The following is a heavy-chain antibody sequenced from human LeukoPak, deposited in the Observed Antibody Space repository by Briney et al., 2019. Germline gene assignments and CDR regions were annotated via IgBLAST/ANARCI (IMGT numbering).Heavy chain of an antibody. Sequence: ASVKVSCKASGYTFTGYYMHWVRQAPGQGLEWMGWINPNSGGTNYAQKFQGRVTMTRDTSISTVYMELSRLRSDDTAVYYCARDSASPNYYDSSGYYYWGQGTLVTVSS. J-gene: IGHJ4*02. D-gene: IGHD3-22*01. CDR2: INPNSGGT. CDR1: GYTFTGYY. V-gene: IGHV1-2*02. CDR3: ARDSASPNYYDSSGYYY.